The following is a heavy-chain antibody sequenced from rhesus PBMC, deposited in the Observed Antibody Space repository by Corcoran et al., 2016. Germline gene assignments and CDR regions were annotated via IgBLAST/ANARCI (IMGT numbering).Heavy chain of an antibody. CDR2: FYGSSGST. CDR1: GYSISSGYG. V-gene: IGHV4-127*01. Sequence: QVQLQESGPGLVKPSETLSLTCAVSGYSISSGYGWSWIRQPPGKGLEWIGYFYGSSGSTNYNPSLKNRVTISKDTSKNQFSLKLSSVTAADTAVYYCARDRTTVGYFDYWGQGVLVTVSS. D-gene: IGHD4-29*01. CDR3: ARDRTTVGYFDY. J-gene: IGHJ4*01.